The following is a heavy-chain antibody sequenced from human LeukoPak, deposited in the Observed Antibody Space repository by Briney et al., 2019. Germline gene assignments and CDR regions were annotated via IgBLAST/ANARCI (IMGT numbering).Heavy chain of an antibody. CDR3: ASTFPYCGGGSCAL. J-gene: IGHJ4*02. D-gene: IGHD2-15*01. Sequence: GGSLRLSCAASGFTFSGYAMYWVRQAPGKGLEWVSSIEASGGATYYADSVKGRFTISRDNAKNSLYLQMNSLRAEDTAIYYCASTFPYCGGGSCALGGQGTLVTVSS. CDR2: IEASGGAT. V-gene: IGHV3-23*01. CDR1: GFTFSGYA.